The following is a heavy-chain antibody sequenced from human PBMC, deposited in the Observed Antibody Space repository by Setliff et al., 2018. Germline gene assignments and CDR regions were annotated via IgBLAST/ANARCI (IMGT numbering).Heavy chain of an antibody. V-gene: IGHV1-69*06. D-gene: IGHD3-3*01. CDR3: ARELPRTIFGVVIYY. CDR2: IIPIFGTA. CDR1: GYTFTGYY. J-gene: IGHJ4*02. Sequence: SVKVSCKASGYTFTGYYMHWVRQAPGQGLEWMGRIIPIFGTANYAQKFQGRVTITADKSTSTAYMELSSLRSDDTAVYYCARELPRTIFGVVIYYWGQGTLVTVSS.